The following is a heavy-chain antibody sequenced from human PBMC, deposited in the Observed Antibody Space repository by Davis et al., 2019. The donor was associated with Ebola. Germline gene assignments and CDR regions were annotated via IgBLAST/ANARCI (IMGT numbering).Heavy chain of an antibody. J-gene: IGHJ6*02. D-gene: IGHD6-19*01. Sequence: GESLKISCAASGFTFSSYAMHWVRQAPGKRLEWVAVISYDGSNKYYADSVKGRFTISRDNSKNTLYLQMNSLRAEDTAVYYCAKEIAVAGIYYYYGMDVWGQGTTVTVSS. V-gene: IGHV3-30-3*02. CDR2: ISYDGSNK. CDR1: GFTFSSYA. CDR3: AKEIAVAGIYYYYGMDV.